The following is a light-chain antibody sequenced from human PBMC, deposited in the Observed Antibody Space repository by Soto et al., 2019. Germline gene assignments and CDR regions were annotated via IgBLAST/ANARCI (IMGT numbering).Light chain of an antibody. J-gene: IGLJ2*01. CDR2: GVS. CDR1: SSDIGGYNF. CDR3: SSCTTTTTLVI. V-gene: IGLV2-14*03. Sequence: QSALSQPASVSGSPGQSITISCTGTSSDIGGYNFVSWYQQHPGSAPKLIIFGVSDRPSGVSNRFSGSKSGNTASLTISGLQAEDEADYYCSSCTTTTTLVIFGGGTKVTVL.